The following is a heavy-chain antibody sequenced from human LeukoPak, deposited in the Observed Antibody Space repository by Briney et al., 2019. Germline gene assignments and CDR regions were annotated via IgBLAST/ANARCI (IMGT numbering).Heavy chain of an antibody. D-gene: IGHD3-10*01. V-gene: IGHV4-4*02. Sequence: GSLRLSCEASGFTFSNYWMSWVRQPPGKGLEWIGEIYHSGSTNYNPSLKSRVTISVDKSKNQFSLKLSSVTAADTAVYYCARDGMVRGEYDYWGQGTLVTVSS. CDR2: IYHSGST. J-gene: IGHJ4*02. CDR3: ARDGMVRGEYDY. CDR1: GFTFSNYW.